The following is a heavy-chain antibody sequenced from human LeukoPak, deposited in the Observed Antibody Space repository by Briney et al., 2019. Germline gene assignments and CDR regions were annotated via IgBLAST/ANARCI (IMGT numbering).Heavy chain of an antibody. CDR3: ARSIHYDAFDI. CDR2: ISTSVLTT. Sequence: PGGSLRLSCAASGFTFSSYEMNWVRQAPGKGLEWVSYISTSVLTTYHADSVKGRFTISRDNAKNSLYLQMNSLRVEDTAVYYCARSIHYDAFDIWGQGRMVTVSS. V-gene: IGHV3-48*03. J-gene: IGHJ3*02. CDR1: GFTFSSYE.